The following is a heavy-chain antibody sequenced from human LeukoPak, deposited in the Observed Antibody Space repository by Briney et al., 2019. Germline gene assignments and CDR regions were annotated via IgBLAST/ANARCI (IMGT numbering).Heavy chain of an antibody. CDR1: GYSFTSYW. CDR2: IYPGDSDT. Sequence: GESLKISCKGSGYSFTSYWIGWVRQMPGKGLEWMGIIYPGDSDTRYSPSFQGQVTISADKSISTAHLQWSSLKASDTAMYYCARCKRGHIVATIIDYWGQGTLVTVSS. CDR3: ARCKRGHIVATIIDY. V-gene: IGHV5-51*01. J-gene: IGHJ4*02. D-gene: IGHD5-12*01.